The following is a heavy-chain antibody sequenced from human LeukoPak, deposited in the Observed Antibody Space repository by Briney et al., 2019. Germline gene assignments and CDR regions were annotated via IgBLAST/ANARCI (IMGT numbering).Heavy chain of an antibody. CDR2: INSDSRDT. CDR1: GFTFSNYY. D-gene: IGHD3-10*01. J-gene: IGHJ6*03. V-gene: IGHV3-74*03. CDR3: AKTYYSSRAHYYYYYYMDV. Sequence: PGVSLRLSCAASGFTFSNYYVHWVRQPPGKGLVWVSRINSDSRDTTYVDSVKGRFTISRDNAKNTVYLQMNSLRAEDTAVYYCAKTYYSSRAHYYYYYYMDVWGKGTTVTISS.